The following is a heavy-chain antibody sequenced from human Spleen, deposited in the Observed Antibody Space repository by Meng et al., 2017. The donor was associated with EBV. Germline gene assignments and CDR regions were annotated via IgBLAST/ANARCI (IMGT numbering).Heavy chain of an antibody. J-gene: IGHJ4*02. V-gene: IGHV1-69*01. D-gene: IGHD3-10*01. Sequence: VQLGQSGAEVKKRGSSVKVSGKTSGGTFRSDAVSWVRQAPGQGLEWMGGLIPMSDAPHYAQKFQDRVRITADESTSTHYMDLSGLRSEDTAVYYCASESGRGFTPDYWGQGTLVTVSS. CDR2: LIPMSDAP. CDR1: GGTFRSDA. CDR3: ASESGRGFTPDY.